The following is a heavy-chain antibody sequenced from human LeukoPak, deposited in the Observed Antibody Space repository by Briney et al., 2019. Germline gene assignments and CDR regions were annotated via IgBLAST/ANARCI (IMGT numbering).Heavy chain of an antibody. V-gene: IGHV3-23*01. Sequence: PGGSLRLSCAASGFTFSSYEMNWVRQAPGKGLEWVSAISGSGSSTYHGDSVKGRFTISRDNSKNTLNLQMNSLRAEDTAVYYCAKGRNYYGSGTYMDVWGKGTTVTVSS. CDR1: GFTFSSYE. D-gene: IGHD3-10*01. CDR2: ISGSGSST. CDR3: AKGRNYYGSGTYMDV. J-gene: IGHJ6*04.